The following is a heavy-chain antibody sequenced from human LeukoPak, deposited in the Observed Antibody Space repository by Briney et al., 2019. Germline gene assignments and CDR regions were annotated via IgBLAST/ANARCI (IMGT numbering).Heavy chain of an antibody. J-gene: IGHJ3*02. Sequence: GGSLRLSCAASGFTFSSYSMNWVRQAPGKGLERVSSISSSSSYIYYADSVKGRFTISRDNAKNSLYLQMNSLRAEDTAVYYCTRDPGYKQLSSDAFDIWGHGTMVTVSS. D-gene: IGHD6-6*01. CDR2: ISSSSSYI. V-gene: IGHV3-21*01. CDR3: TRDPGYKQLSSDAFDI. CDR1: GFTFSSYS.